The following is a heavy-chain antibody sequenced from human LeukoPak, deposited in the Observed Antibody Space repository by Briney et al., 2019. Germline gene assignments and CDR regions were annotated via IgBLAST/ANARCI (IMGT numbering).Heavy chain of an antibody. CDR3: ARMGSGADLSYYDSRRGFDY. CDR1: GYTFTSYA. D-gene: IGHD3-22*01. J-gene: IGHJ4*02. V-gene: IGHV7-4-1*02. CDR2: INTNTGNP. Sequence: ASVKVSCKASGYTFTSYAMNWVRQAPGQGLEWMGWINTNTGNPTYAQGFTGRFVFSLDTSVSTAYLQISSLKAEDTAVYYCARMGSGADLSYYDSRRGFDYWGQGTLVTVSS.